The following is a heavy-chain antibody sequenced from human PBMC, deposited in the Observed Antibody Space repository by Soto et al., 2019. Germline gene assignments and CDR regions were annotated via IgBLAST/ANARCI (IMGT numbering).Heavy chain of an antibody. CDR1: GFTFSSFG. D-gene: IGHD1-26*01. CDR3: AKEAAWENWYFDL. Sequence: QVQLVESGGGVVQPGRSLRLSCAASGFTFSSFGMHWVRQAPGKGLEWVAGIGREGRGTHAADSVKGRFTISRDKFTNSRYLAMNSLKIDDTALYYWAKEAAWENWYFDLWGRGSLVTVSS. J-gene: IGHJ2*01. V-gene: IGHV3-30*18. CDR2: IGREGRGT.